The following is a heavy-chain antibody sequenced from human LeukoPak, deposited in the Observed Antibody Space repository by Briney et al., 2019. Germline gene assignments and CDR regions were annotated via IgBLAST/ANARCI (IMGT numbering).Heavy chain of an antibody. V-gene: IGHV4-59*08. CDR1: GGSIGSYY. CDR3: ASQRGYSGYDSLYYFDY. CDR2: IYYSGST. D-gene: IGHD5-12*01. J-gene: IGHJ4*02. Sequence: PSETLSLTCTVSGGSIGSYYWSWIRQPPGKGLEWIGYIYYSGSTNYNPSLKSRVTISVDTSKNQFSLKLSSVTAADTAVYYCASQRGYSGYDSLYYFDYWGQGTLVTVSS.